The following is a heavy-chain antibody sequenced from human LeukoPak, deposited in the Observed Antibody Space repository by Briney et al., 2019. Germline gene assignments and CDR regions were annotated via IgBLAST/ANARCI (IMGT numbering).Heavy chain of an antibody. D-gene: IGHD4-11*01. CDR2: IVYSGST. Sequence: SETLSLTCTVSGVSISSINSHWGWIRQPPGKGLEWIGGIVYSGSTYYNPSLKSRVPISVDTSKNQFSLKLSSVTAADTAVYYCARVRGEDYLYYYYYMDVWGKGTTVTVSS. CDR3: ARVRGEDYLYYYYYMDV. V-gene: IGHV4-39*07. CDR1: GVSISSINSH. J-gene: IGHJ6*03.